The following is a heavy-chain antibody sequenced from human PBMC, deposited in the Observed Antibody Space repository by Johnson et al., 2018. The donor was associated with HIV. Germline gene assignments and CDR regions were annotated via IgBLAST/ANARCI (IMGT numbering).Heavy chain of an antibody. CDR3: AKPYYYDSSDAFDI. CDR1: GFTFDDFA. CDR2: ISWDSGSI. V-gene: IGHV3-9*01. Sequence: VQLVESGGGLVQPGRSLRLSCAASGFTFDDFAMHWVRQAPGKGLEWVSGISWDSGSIVYADSVKGRFTIPRDNAKNSLYLQMNRLRAEDTALYYCAKPYYYDSSDAFDIWGQGTMVTVSS. D-gene: IGHD3-22*01. J-gene: IGHJ3*02.